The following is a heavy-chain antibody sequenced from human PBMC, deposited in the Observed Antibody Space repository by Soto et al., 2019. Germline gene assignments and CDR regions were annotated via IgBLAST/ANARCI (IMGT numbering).Heavy chain of an antibody. J-gene: IGHJ4*02. CDR2: IIPISGTA. CDR1: GGTFSSYA. CDR3: ARDEAGRYYDSSGYLVY. D-gene: IGHD3-22*01. V-gene: IGHV1-69*12. Sequence: QVQLVQSGAEVKKPGSSVKVSCKASGGTFSSYAISWVRQAPGQGLEWMGGIIPISGTANYAQKFQGRVTITADESTSTAYMELSSLRSEDTAVYYCARDEAGRYYDSSGYLVYWGQGTLVTVSS.